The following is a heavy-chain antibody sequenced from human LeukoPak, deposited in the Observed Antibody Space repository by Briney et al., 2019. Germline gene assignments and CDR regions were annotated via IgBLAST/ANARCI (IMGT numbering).Heavy chain of an antibody. D-gene: IGHD4-17*01. CDR1: GYTFTSYG. CDR3: ARDGYSGYGDYTGVRAFDI. V-gene: IGHV1-69*04. CDR2: IIPILGIA. J-gene: IGHJ3*02. Sequence: ASVKVSCKASGYTFTSYGISWVRQAPGQGLEWMGRIIPILGIANYAQKFQGRVTITADKSTSTAYMELSSLRSEDTAVYYCARDGYSGYGDYTGVRAFDIWGQGTMVAVSS.